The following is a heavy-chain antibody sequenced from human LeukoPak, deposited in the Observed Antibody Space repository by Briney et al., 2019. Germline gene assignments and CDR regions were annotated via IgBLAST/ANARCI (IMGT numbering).Heavy chain of an antibody. V-gene: IGHV1-46*02. CDR3: ARDGVVVVAAPLYYFDY. J-gene: IGHJ4*02. Sequence: TSVKVSCKTSGYTFNGYYMHWVRQAPGQGLEWMGIINPSGGSTSYAQKFQGRVTMTRDTSTSTVYMELSSLRSEDTAVYYCARDGVVVVAAPLYYFDYWGQGTLVTVSS. D-gene: IGHD2-15*01. CDR1: GYTFNGYY. CDR2: INPSGGST.